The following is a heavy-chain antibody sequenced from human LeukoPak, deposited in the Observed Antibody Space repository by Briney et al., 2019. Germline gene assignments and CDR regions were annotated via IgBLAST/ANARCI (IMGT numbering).Heavy chain of an antibody. J-gene: IGHJ4*02. CDR3: ARHLGLYGDYYFDF. Sequence: GGSLRLSCAASGFTVSTKYMSWVRQAPGKGLEWVSVIYSGGDSYCADSVKGRFTVSRDNSKNTLYLQMNSLRAEDTAMYHCARHLGLYGDYYFDFWGQGTLVTVSS. D-gene: IGHD4-17*01. CDR1: GFTVSTKY. V-gene: IGHV3-53*01. CDR2: IYSGGDS.